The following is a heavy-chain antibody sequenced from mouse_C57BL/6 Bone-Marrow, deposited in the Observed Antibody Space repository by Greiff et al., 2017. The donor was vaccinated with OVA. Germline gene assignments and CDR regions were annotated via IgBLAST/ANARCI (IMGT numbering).Heavy chain of an antibody. CDR1: GYTFTSYW. J-gene: IGHJ2*01. CDR2: IHPNSGST. Sequence: QVQLQQPGAELVKPGASVKLSCKASGYTFTSYWMHWVKQRPGQGLEWIGMIHPNSGSTNYNEKFKSKATLTVDQSSSTAYMQLSSLTSEDSAVYYCAKSNYEGSFDYWGQGTTLTVSS. CDR3: AKSNYEGSFDY. D-gene: IGHD2-5*01. V-gene: IGHV1-64*01.